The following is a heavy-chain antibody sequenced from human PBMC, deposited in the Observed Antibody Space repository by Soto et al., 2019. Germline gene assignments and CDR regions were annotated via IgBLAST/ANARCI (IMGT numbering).Heavy chain of an antibody. CDR2: ISAYNGNT. J-gene: IGHJ5*02. Sequence: GASVKVSCKASGYTFTSYGISWVRQAPGQGLEWMGWISAYNGNTNYAQKLQGRVTMTTDTSTSTAYMELRSLRSDDTAVYYCARWSVSGWHEPDNWFDPWGQGTLVTVSS. CDR1: GYTFTSYG. V-gene: IGHV1-18*04. D-gene: IGHD6-19*01. CDR3: ARWSVSGWHEPDNWFDP.